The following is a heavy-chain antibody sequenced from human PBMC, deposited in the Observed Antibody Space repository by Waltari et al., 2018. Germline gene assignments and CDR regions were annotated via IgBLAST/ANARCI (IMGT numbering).Heavy chain of an antibody. CDR3: ARGSVSSGWYFHYYYYYGMDV. Sequence: EVQLVESGGGLVQPGGSLRLSCAASGFTFSSYWMSWVRQAPGKGLEWVANIKQDGSGKYYVDSGKGRFTISRDNAKNSLYLQMNSRRAEDTAVYYCARGSVSSGWYFHYYYYYGMDVWGQGTTVTVSS. J-gene: IGHJ6*02. V-gene: IGHV3-7*01. CDR1: GFTFSSYW. D-gene: IGHD6-19*01. CDR2: IKQDGSGK.